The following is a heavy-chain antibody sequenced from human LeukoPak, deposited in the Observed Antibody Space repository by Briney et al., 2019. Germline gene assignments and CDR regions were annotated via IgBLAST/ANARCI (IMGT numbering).Heavy chain of an antibody. CDR2: ISSSSSYI. CDR1: GFTFSSYA. J-gene: IGHJ4*02. CDR3: AGLRPGDY. Sequence: GGSLRLSCAASGFTFSSYAMSWVRQAPGKGLEWVSSISSSSSYIYYADSVKGRFTISRDNAKNSLYLQMNSLRAEDTAVYYCAGLRPGDYWGQGTLVTVSS. D-gene: IGHD5/OR15-5a*01. V-gene: IGHV3-21*01.